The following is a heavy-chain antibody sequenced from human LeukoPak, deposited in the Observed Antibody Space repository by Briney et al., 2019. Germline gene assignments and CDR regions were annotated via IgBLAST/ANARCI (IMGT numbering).Heavy chain of an antibody. CDR1: GVSLRSYW. Sequence: SETLSLTCAVSGVSLRSYWWSWVRQPAGKGLEWIGRIYTTGRTNYNPSFQSRVTMSIDKSSNQFSLTLSSGTAADTAVYYCARSGYTISAYHSDFWGQGAPVTVSS. CDR3: ARSGYTISAYHSDF. D-gene: IGHD5-18*01. J-gene: IGHJ4*02. CDR2: IYTTGRT. V-gene: IGHV4-4*07.